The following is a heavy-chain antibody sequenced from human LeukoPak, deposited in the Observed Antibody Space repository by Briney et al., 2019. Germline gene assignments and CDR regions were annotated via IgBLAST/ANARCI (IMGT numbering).Heavy chain of an antibody. CDR2: IFPSGGEI. Sequence: GGSLRLSCAASGFTFSTFAMIWVRQPPGKGLEWVSSIFPSGGEIHYADSVRGRFTISRDNAKNTLYLEMHSLRVEDTAIYYCAREGSYLNSGGSYYLHWLDPWGQGTLVTVSS. CDR3: AREGSYLNSGGSYYLHWLDP. D-gene: IGHD3-22*01. CDR1: GFTFSTFA. V-gene: IGHV3-23*01. J-gene: IGHJ5*02.